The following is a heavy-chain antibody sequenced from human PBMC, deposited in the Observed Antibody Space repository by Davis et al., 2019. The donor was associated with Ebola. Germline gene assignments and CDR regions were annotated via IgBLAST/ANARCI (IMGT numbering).Heavy chain of an antibody. V-gene: IGHV3-74*01. CDR3: TRAPVGVDNWFDP. CDR2: INSLGTST. Sequence: PGGSLRLSCTASGFTFSSYWMHWVRQAPGKWLVWVSRINSLGTSTSYADSVKGRFTISRDNAKNILWLQMNSLRAEDTGVYYCTRAPVGVDNWFDPWGQGTLFTVSS. J-gene: IGHJ5*02. CDR1: GFTFSSYW. D-gene: IGHD2-8*01.